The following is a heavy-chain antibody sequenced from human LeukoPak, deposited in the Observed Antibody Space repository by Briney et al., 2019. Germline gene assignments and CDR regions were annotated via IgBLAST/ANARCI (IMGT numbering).Heavy chain of an antibody. D-gene: IGHD6-13*01. V-gene: IGHV3-23*01. Sequence: GVSLRLSCAASGFTLSSYAMSWVRQSPGKGLEWVSAISGSGGSTYYADSVKGRFTISRDNSKNTLYLQMNSLRAEDTAVYYCAKGEQLVQFPFDYWGQGTLVTVSS. J-gene: IGHJ4*02. CDR3: AKGEQLVQFPFDY. CDR2: ISGSGGST. CDR1: GFTLSSYA.